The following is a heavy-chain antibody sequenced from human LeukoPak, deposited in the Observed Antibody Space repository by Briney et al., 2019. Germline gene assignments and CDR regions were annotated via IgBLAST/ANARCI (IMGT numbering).Heavy chain of an antibody. D-gene: IGHD3-22*01. J-gene: IGHJ4*02. Sequence: ASVKVSCKASGYTFSAYDINWVRQATGQGLEWMGWMNPNSGNTGFAQKFQGRVTMTRDTSTNTAYMELSNLRSEDTAVYYCARVSQTPAYYYTSGYYYHGYWGQGTRVTVSS. CDR2: MNPNSGNT. CDR3: ARVSQTPAYYYTSGYYYHGY. V-gene: IGHV1-8*01. CDR1: GYTFSAYD.